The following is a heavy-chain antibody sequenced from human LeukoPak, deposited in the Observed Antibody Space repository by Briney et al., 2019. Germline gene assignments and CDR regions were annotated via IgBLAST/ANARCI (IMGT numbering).Heavy chain of an antibody. V-gene: IGHV3-23*01. CDR3: AKAFSFIRANFFDS. Sequence: GGSLRLSCAASGFTFSSYAMAWVRQVPGKGLDWVPAIGDTTYYADSVKGRFTISRDNSKNTLYLQMTHLRAEDAAIYYCAKAFSFIRANFFDSWGQGTLVTVSS. CDR1: GFTFSSYA. CDR2: IGDTT. D-gene: IGHD2/OR15-2a*01. J-gene: IGHJ4*02.